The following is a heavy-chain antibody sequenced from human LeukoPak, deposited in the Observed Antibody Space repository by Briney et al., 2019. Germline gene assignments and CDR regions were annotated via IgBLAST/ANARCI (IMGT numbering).Heavy chain of an antibody. CDR1: GGSISSSSYY. CDR3: ARGSALAPDAFDI. Sequence: SETLSLTCTVSGGSISSSSYYWGWIRQPPGKGLEWIGSIYHSGSTYYNPSLKSRVTISVDRSKNQFSLKLSSVTAADTAVYYCARGSALAPDAFDIWGQGTMVTVSS. J-gene: IGHJ3*02. V-gene: IGHV4-39*07. CDR2: IYHSGST.